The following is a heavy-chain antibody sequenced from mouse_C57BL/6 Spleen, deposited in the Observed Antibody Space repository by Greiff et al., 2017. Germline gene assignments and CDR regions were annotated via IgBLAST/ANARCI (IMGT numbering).Heavy chain of an antibody. D-gene: IGHD2-3*01. CDR2: IYPGSGNT. V-gene: IGHV1-76*01. J-gene: IGHJ2*01. CDR3: ARTVNYDGYTYYFDY. Sequence: QVQLQQSGAELVRPGASVKLSCTASGYTFTDYYINWVKQRPGQGLEWIARIYPGSGNTYYNEKFKGKATLTADKSSSTAYMQLSSLTSEDSAVYFCARTVNYDGYTYYFDYWGQGTPLTVSS. CDR1: GYTFTDYY.